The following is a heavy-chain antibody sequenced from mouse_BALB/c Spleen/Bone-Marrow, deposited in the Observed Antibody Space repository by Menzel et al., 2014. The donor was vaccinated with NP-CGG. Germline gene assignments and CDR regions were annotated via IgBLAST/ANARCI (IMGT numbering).Heavy chain of an antibody. CDR3: SREGAY. J-gene: IGHJ3*01. Sequence: LQESGAGLVKPGASVKLSCKASGYTFTSYYMYWVKQRPGQGLEWIGEITPSNGDTNFNEKFKSKATLTVDKSSSTAYMQLSSLTSEDSAVYYCSREGAYWGQGTLVTVSA. CDR2: ITPSNGDT. CDR1: GYTFTSYY. V-gene: IGHV1S81*02.